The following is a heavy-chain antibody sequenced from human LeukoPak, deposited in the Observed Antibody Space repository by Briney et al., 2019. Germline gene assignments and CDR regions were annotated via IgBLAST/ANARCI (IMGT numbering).Heavy chain of an antibody. V-gene: IGHV3-30*03. CDR2: ISYDGSNK. D-gene: IGHD3-16*02. Sequence: GGSLRLSCAASGFTFSSYGMHWVRQAPGKGLEWVAVISYDGSNKYYADSVKGRFTISRDNSKNTLYLQMNSLRAEDTAVYYCAREGDYVWGSYRFAFDIWGQGTMVTVSS. J-gene: IGHJ3*02. CDR1: GFTFSSYG. CDR3: AREGDYVWGSYRFAFDI.